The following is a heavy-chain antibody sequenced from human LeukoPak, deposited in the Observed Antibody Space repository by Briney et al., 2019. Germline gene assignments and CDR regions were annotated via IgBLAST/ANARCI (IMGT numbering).Heavy chain of an antibody. CDR3: AKPQDYVWGSYRYAFDY. J-gene: IGHJ4*02. CDR2: ISGSGGST. V-gene: IGHV3-23*01. D-gene: IGHD3-16*02. Sequence: GGSLRLSCAASGFTVSSYAMSWVRQAPGKGLEWVSSISGSGGSTYYADSVKGRFTISRDNSKNTLYLQMNSLRAEDTAVYYCAKPQDYVWGSYRYAFDYWGQGTLVTVSS. CDR1: GFTVSSYA.